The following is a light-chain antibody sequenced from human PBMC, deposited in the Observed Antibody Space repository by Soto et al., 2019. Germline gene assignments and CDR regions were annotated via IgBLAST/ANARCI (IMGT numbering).Light chain of an antibody. J-gene: IGKJ1*01. Sequence: EIVLTQSPGTLSLSPGERVTLSCRASQSVYSDFLAWYQQKPGQAPRLLIYAASTRATGIPDRFSGSGSGTDFTLTINRLESEDFALYYCHQYGRSPRTFSQGTKVEIK. V-gene: IGKV3-20*01. CDR1: QSVYSDF. CDR2: AAS. CDR3: HQYGRSPRT.